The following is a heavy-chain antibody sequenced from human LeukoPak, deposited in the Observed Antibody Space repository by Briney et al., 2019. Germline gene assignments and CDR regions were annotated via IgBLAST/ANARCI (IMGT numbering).Heavy chain of an antibody. D-gene: IGHD1-26*01. V-gene: IGHV1-3*01. J-gene: IGHJ4*02. CDR1: GYSFTSYA. CDR2: INVVNGDT. Sequence: ASVKVSCKTSGYSFTSYAVHWVRQAPGQRPEWMGWINVVNGDTGYSQNFQGRVTISRDTSATTVYMELRSLRSEDTLIYYCARQGGGPYSGSPFDFWGQGTLVTVSS. CDR3: ARQGGGPYSGSPFDF.